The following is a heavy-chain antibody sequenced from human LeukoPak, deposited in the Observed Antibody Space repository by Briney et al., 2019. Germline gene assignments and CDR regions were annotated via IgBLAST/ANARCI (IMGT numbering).Heavy chain of an antibody. CDR1: GFTFDTYA. CDR2: MSCDLNRL. V-gene: IGHV3-30*18. D-gene: IGHD2-21*01. CDR3: AKEGYGDSWSSFDY. Sequence: GTSLRLSCAASGFTFDTYAMHWVRQAPGKGLEWLAVMSCDLNRLHYADSVKGRFTISRDNSQNTLFPQMNSLRAEDTAVYYCAKEGYGDSWSSFDYWGQGTLVTVSS. J-gene: IGHJ4*02.